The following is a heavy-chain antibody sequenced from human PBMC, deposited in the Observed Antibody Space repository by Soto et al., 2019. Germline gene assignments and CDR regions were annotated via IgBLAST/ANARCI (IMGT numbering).Heavy chain of an antibody. J-gene: IGHJ4*02. CDR2: IRGNGGST. V-gene: IGHV3-23*01. CDR1: GFTFSSYA. Sequence: EVQLLDSGGGLVQPGGSLRLSCAASGFTFSSYAMSWVRQAPGKGLEWVSVIRGNGGSTYYADSVKGRFTISRDNSKNTLYLKMNSLRAKDTAVYYCAKEGSSGSFFDYWGQGTLVTVSS. D-gene: IGHD6-19*01. CDR3: AKEGSSGSFFDY.